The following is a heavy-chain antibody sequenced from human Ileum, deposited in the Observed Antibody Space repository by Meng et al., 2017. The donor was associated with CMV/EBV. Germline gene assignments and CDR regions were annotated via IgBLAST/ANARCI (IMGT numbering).Heavy chain of an antibody. D-gene: IGHD2-15*01. J-gene: IGHJ4*02. CDR2: ISYDDTNK. V-gene: IGHV3-30-3*01. CDR3: ARGGYCGPKNCFHFERYYFDY. Sequence: GESLKISCAASGFTFSTYAMHWVRQAPGKGLEWVAAISYDDTNKYYADSVKGRFTISRDNSKNTLFLQMNSLRAEDTAVYYCARGGYCGPKNCFHFERYYFDYWGQGTLVTVSS. CDR1: GFTFSTYA.